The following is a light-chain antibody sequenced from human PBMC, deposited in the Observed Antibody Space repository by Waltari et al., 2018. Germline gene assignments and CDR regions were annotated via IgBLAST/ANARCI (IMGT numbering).Light chain of an antibody. J-gene: IGKJ4*01. CDR3: QQRYSWPLT. CDR2: DTS. CDR1: RSVKSH. Sequence: EIVLTQSPASLSLSPGERAALSCRASRSVKSHLAWYQQKPGQAPRLLIFDTSNRATGIPARFTGSGSGTDFTLTISSLEPEDFAVYYCQQRYSWPLTFGGGTKVEIK. V-gene: IGKV3-11*01.